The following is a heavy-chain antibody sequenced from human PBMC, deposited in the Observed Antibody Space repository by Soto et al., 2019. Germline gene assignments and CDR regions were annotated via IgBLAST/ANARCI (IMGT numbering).Heavy chain of an antibody. Sequence: WGSLRLSCEASGFTFIAYCMTFFRHSAFKWLEWVANIKKDGNEKYYVDSVKGRFTISRDNAKSCLYLQMNSLTAVDTAVYYCVRGRGLDGSPYYYYYGMDVWGRGTTVTVSS. CDR2: IKKDGNEK. CDR1: GFTFIAYC. V-gene: IGHV3-7*03. CDR3: VRGRGLDGSPYYYYYGMDV. J-gene: IGHJ6*02. D-gene: IGHD1-26*01.